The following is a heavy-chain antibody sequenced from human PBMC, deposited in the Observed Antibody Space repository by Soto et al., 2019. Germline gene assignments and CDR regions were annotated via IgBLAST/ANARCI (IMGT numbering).Heavy chain of an antibody. CDR1: GGSISNFY. D-gene: IGHD3-10*01. CDR3: ARESYYGSGATVVGY. CDR2: IYYSGTT. J-gene: IGHJ4*02. V-gene: IGHV4-59*01. Sequence: SETLPLTCTFSGGSISNFYWSLIRQPPGKGLEWIGYIYYSGTTSYNPSLNSRVTISVDTSKNQFSLKLNSVTAADTAVYYCARESYYGSGATVVGYWGLGTLVTVSS.